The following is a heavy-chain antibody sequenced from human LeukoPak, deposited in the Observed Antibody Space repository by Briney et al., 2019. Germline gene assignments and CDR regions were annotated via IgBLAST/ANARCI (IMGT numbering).Heavy chain of an antibody. D-gene: IGHD3-16*01. Sequence: GGSLRLSCAASGFTDRSNYMSWVRQAPGKGLEWVSVIYKDGVAFHSDPVTGRFTISRDASKNLLFLQMNNLRTEDTAVYHCAKGLQNYLYAYEYWGQGSLVTVSS. CDR2: IYKDGVA. CDR1: GFTDRSNY. J-gene: IGHJ4*01. V-gene: IGHV3-66*02. CDR3: AKGLQNYLYAYEY.